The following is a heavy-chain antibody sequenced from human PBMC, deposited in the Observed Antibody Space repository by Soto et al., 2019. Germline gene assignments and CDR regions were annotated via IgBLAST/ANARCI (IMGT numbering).Heavy chain of an antibody. CDR3: AKASWATTRLPFDY. CDR2: IIGSGDTT. CDR1: GFTFGTYA. Sequence: EVQLAESGGGLVKPGGSLRLSCAASGFTFGTYAMSWVRQAPGKGLEWVSSIIGSGDTTYYADSVKGRFTISRDNSKNTLYLQMNSLRAEDTAVYYCAKASWATTRLPFDYWGQGTLVTVSS. D-gene: IGHD2-15*01. J-gene: IGHJ4*02. V-gene: IGHV3-23*04.